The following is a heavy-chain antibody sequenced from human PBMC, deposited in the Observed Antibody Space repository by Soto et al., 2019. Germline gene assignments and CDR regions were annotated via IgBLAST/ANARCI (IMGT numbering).Heavy chain of an antibody. CDR1: GFTVSSNY. V-gene: IGHV3-53*04. J-gene: IGHJ4*02. CDR3: ARGFDPYYFDY. D-gene: IGHD3-9*01. CDR2: IYSGGST. Sequence: EVQLVESGGGLVQPGGSLRLSCVASGFTVSSNYMSWVRQAPGKGLEWVSVIYSGGSTYYADSVKGRFTISRHNSNNTLFLQMNSLRAEDTAVYYCARGFDPYYFDYWGQGTRVTVSS.